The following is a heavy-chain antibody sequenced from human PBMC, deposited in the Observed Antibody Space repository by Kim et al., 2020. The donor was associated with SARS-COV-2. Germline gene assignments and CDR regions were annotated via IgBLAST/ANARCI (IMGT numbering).Heavy chain of an antibody. V-gene: IGHV3-30*02. D-gene: IGHD6-13*01. CDR3: AKGTFYSSSWYSFDY. Sequence: ADSGKGQFTISRENSKTALYLKMNSLRAEDTAVYYCAKGTFYSSSWYSFDYWGQGTLVTVSS. J-gene: IGHJ4*02.